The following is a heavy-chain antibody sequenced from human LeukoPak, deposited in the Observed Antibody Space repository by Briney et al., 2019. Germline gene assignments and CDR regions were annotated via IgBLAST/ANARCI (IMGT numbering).Heavy chain of an antibody. V-gene: IGHV1-24*01. CDR2: FDPEDGET. J-gene: IGHJ4*02. CDR1: GYTLTELS. CDR3: ATRLKLGSFDY. Sequence: ASVKVSCKVSGYTLTELSMHWVRQAPGKGREWMGGFDPEDGETIYAQKFQGRVTMTEDTPTDTAYIELSSLRSEDTAVYYCATRLKLGSFDYWGQGTLVTVSS. D-gene: IGHD7-27*01.